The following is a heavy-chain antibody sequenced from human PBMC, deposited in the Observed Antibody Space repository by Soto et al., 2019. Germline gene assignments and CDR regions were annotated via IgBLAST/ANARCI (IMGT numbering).Heavy chain of an antibody. Sequence: QLPLQESGPGLVKPSETLSLTCTVSGGSISSSSYYWGWIRQPPGKGLEWIGSIYYSGSTYYNPSLKSRVTISVDTSKNQFSRKLSSVTAADTAVYYCARSDQRITIFGVVIGSFDYWGQGTLVTVSS. CDR2: IYYSGST. V-gene: IGHV4-39*01. CDR1: GGSISSSSYY. J-gene: IGHJ4*02. CDR3: ARSDQRITIFGVVIGSFDY. D-gene: IGHD3-3*01.